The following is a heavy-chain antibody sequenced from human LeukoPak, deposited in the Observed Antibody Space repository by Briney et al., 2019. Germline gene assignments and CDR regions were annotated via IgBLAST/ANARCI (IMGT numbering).Heavy chain of an antibody. V-gene: IGHV3-23*01. CDR1: GFTFSSYA. CDR2: ISGSDAST. CDR3: AKDVTYYFGSGSNPNWFDP. Sequence: GGSLRLSCAASGFTFSSYAMSWVRQTPEKGLEWVSDISGSDASTYYTDSVKGRLTNSRDNSKSTLYLHMNSLRAEDTAVYYCAKDVTYYFGSGSNPNWFDPWGQGTLVTVSS. D-gene: IGHD3-10*01. J-gene: IGHJ5*02.